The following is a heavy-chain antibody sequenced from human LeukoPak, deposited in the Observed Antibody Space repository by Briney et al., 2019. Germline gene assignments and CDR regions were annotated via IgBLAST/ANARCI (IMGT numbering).Heavy chain of an antibody. CDR1: GFTLSSYD. CDR2: FGTAGDT. Sequence: GGSLRLSCAASGFTLSSYDMHWVRQGTGKGLEWVATFGTAGDTYYAGSVKGRFTVSRENAENSFYLQVNSLRGGDTAVYYCARENVLAVAARDYYHGMDVWGQGTTVTVSS. J-gene: IGHJ6*02. D-gene: IGHD6-19*01. CDR3: ARENVLAVAARDYYHGMDV. V-gene: IGHV3-13*01.